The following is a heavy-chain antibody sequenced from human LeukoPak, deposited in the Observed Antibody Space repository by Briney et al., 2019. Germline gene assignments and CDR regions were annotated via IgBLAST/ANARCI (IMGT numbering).Heavy chain of an antibody. CDR1: GYTFTSYD. CDR2: MNPNSGNT. Sequence: ASVKVSCKASGYTFTSYDINWVRQATGQGLEWMGWMNPNSGNTGYAQKFQGRVTMTRSTSISTAYMELSSLRSEDTAVYYCARGTYRRIAVAGTVDYWGQGTLVTVSS. CDR3: ARGTYRRIAVAGTVDY. V-gene: IGHV1-8*01. J-gene: IGHJ4*02. D-gene: IGHD6-19*01.